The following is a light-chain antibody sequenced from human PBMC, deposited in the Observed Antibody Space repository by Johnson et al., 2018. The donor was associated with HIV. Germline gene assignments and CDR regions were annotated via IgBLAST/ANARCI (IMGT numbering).Light chain of an antibody. CDR1: TSNIGNNY. Sequence: QSVLTQPPSVSAAPGQKVTVSCSGSTSNIGNNYVSWYQHLPGTAPKLLIYENTRRPSGIPDRFSGSKSGASATLDITGLQTGDEADYYCGTWDNSLNVYVFGTGTKVTVL. CDR3: GTWDNSLNVYV. CDR2: ENT. J-gene: IGLJ1*01. V-gene: IGLV1-51*02.